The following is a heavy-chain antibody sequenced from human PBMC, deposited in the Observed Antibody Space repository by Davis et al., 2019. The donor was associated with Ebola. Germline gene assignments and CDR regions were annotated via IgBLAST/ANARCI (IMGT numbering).Heavy chain of an antibody. D-gene: IGHD4-23*01. CDR3: ARDQLRWKYYFDY. Sequence: ASVKVSCKASGYTFTGYYMHWVRQAPGQGLEWMGIINPSGGSTSYAQKFQGRVTMTRDTSTSTVYMELSSLRPEDTAVYYCARDQLRWKYYFDYWGQGTLVTVSS. CDR2: INPSGGST. CDR1: GYTFTGYY. V-gene: IGHV1-46*01. J-gene: IGHJ4*02.